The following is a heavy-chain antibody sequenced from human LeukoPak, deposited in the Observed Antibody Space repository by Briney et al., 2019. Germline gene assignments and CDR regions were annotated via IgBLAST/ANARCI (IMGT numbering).Heavy chain of an antibody. CDR2: ISSPSSTL. J-gene: IGHJ4*02. Sequence: GGSLRLSCAASGFTFSSYSMNWVRQAPGKGLEWVSYISSPSSTLYYADSVKGRFTISRDNAKKSLYLQINSLRAEDTALYYCARHLSGITGYTYGRGIDYWGQGTLVTVSS. V-gene: IGHV3-48*04. CDR1: GFTFSSYS. D-gene: IGHD5-18*01. CDR3: ARHLSGITGYTYGRGIDY.